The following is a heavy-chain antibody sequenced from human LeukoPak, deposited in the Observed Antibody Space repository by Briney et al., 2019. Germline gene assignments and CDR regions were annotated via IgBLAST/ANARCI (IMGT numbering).Heavy chain of an antibody. CDR1: GFTFSGSA. J-gene: IGHJ4*02. CDR3: AKVGD. Sequence: PGGSLRLSCAASGFTFSGSAMSWVRQAPGKGLEWVSAISNNGGYTYYADSVQGRFTISRDNSKGTLCLQMNSLRAEDTAVYYCAKVGDWGQGTLVTVSS. D-gene: IGHD3-10*01. V-gene: IGHV3-23*01. CDR2: ISNNGGYT.